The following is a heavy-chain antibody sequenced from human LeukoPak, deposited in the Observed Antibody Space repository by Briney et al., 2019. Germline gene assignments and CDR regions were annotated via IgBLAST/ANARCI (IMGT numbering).Heavy chain of an antibody. J-gene: IGHJ4*02. CDR3: AKCDIVVVPAAIADY. Sequence: PGGSLRLSCAASGFTFSSYAMSWVRQAPGKGLEWVSAISGSGGSTYYADSVKGRFTISRDSSKNTLYLQMNSLRAEDTAVYYCAKCDIVVVPAAIADYWGQGTLVTVSS. V-gene: IGHV3-23*01. CDR2: ISGSGGST. CDR1: GFTFSSYA. D-gene: IGHD2-2*01.